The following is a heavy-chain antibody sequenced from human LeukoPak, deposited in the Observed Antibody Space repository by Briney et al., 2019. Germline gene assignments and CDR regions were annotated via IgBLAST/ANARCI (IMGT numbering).Heavy chain of an antibody. V-gene: IGHV3-21*01. D-gene: IGHD3-10*01. CDR1: GFTFSSYS. CDR2: ISSSSYI. J-gene: IGHJ4*02. Sequence: GGSLRLSCAASGFTFSSYSMNWVRQAPGKGLEWVSSISSSSYIYYADSVKGRFTISRDNAKNSLYLQMNSLRAEDTAVYYCARDSPRPNYYYGSGKAPGTFFDYWGQGTLVTVSS. CDR3: ARDSPRPNYYYGSGKAPGTFFDY.